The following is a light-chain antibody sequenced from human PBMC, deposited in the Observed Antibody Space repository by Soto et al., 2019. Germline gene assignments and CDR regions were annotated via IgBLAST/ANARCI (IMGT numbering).Light chain of an antibody. CDR1: QSLLHSNGYNF. CDR3: MQALQTWT. Sequence: VMTQSPLSLPVTPGEPASISCRSSQSLLHSNGYNFVNWYLQKPGQSPQLLIFLGSNRASGAPDRCSGSGSGTDFTLNMSRVEAEDVGVYYCMQALQTWTLGQGTKVEIK. J-gene: IGKJ1*01. V-gene: IGKV2-28*01. CDR2: LGS.